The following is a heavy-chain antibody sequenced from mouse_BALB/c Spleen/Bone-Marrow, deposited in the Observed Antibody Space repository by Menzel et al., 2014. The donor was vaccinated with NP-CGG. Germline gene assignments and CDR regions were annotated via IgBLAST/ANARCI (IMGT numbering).Heavy chain of an antibody. V-gene: IGHV1S130*01. J-gene: IGHJ2*01. CDR3: SRPHRYAFYFYY. CDR2: IHPNTDNT. CDR1: GYTFTSSW. D-gene: IGHD2-14*01. Sequence: QVQLQQSGSVLVRPGASVKLSCKASGYTFTSSWMHWAKQRPGQGLEWIGEIHPNTDNTNYDEKFKGKATLTVETSSSTAFVYLSSLTSEDSAVYYCSRPHRYAFYFYYWGPGPPLTVSS.